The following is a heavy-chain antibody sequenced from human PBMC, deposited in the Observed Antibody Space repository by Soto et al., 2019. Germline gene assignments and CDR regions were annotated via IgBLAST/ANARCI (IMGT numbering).Heavy chain of an antibody. Sequence: QVQLVESGGGLVKPGGSLRLSCTASGFLFTDYYMSWIRQPPGKGLEWLAYIDGSSDYTNSADSVKGRFTISRDNAKNSVFLQMNNLRADVSAVYYCARDLRFSSTNYYDFWGRGNLVTVSS. J-gene: IGHJ4*02. CDR3: ARDLRFSSTNYYDF. CDR1: GFLFTDYY. CDR2: IDGSSDYT. D-gene: IGHD2-8*01. V-gene: IGHV3-11*06.